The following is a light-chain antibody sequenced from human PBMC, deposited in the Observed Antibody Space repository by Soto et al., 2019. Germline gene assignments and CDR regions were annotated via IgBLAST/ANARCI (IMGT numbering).Light chain of an antibody. J-gene: IGLJ2*01. CDR2: EVS. CDR3: SSYTSSSTLGV. Sequence: QSVLTQPASVSGSPGQSITISCTGTSSDVGGYNYVSWYQQHPGKAPKLMIYEVSNRPSGVYNRFSGSKSGNTASLTISGLQAEDEADYYCSSYTSSSTLGVFGGGTKVTVL. CDR1: SSDVGGYNY. V-gene: IGLV2-14*01.